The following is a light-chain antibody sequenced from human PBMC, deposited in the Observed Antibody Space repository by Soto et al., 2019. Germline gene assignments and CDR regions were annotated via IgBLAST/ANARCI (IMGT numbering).Light chain of an antibody. CDR3: QQYGDSPPYT. Sequence: EIVLTQSPGTLSLSPGERATLSCRASQSVSSSYLAWYQQKPGRAPRLLIYAASSRATGIPDRFSGSGSGTDVTLTISRLEPEDFAVYYCQQYGDSPPYTFGQGTKLEIK. V-gene: IGKV3-20*01. J-gene: IGKJ2*01. CDR2: AAS. CDR1: QSVSSSY.